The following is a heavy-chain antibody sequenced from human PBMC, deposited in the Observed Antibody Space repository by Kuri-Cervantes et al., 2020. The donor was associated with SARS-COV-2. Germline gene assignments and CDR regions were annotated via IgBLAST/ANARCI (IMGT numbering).Heavy chain of an antibody. CDR2: IIPIFGTA. CDR3: ARGYCSSTSRHYYYYCMDV. CDR1: GGTFSSYA. D-gene: IGHD2-2*01. Sequence: SVKVSCKASGGTFSSYAISWVRQAPGQGLEWMGGIIPIFGTANYAQKFQGRVTITRNTSISTAYMELSRLRSDDTAVYYCARGYCSSTSRHYYYYCMDVWGKGTTVTVSS. V-gene: IGHV1-69*05. J-gene: IGHJ6*03.